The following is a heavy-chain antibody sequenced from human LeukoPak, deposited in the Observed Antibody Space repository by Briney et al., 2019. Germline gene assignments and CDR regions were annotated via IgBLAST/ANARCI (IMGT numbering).Heavy chain of an antibody. V-gene: IGHV3-30*04. D-gene: IGHD2-2*01. Sequence: QPGGSLRLSCAASGFSFSTYAMHWVRQAPGKGLEWVALISYDGSNKYYVDSVKGRFTISRDNSKNTLYLQMHSLRADDTAVYYCARDLQYLLLMGEIDYWGQGTLVTVSS. CDR2: ISYDGSNK. CDR1: GFSFSTYA. CDR3: ARDLQYLLLMGEIDY. J-gene: IGHJ4*02.